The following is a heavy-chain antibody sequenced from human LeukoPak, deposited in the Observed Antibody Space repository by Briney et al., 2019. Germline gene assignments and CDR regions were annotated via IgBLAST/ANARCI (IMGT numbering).Heavy chain of an antibody. CDR3: ARLVITFGGVIVRDAFDI. V-gene: IGHV4-30-2*03. J-gene: IGHJ3*02. CDR1: GGSISSGDYY. Sequence: PSQTLSLTCTVSGGSISSGDYYWSWIRQPPGKGLEWIGSIYYSGSTYYNPSLKSRVTISVDTSKNQFSLKLSSVTAADTAVYYCARLVITFGGVIVRDAFDIWGQGTMVTVSS. D-gene: IGHD3-16*02. CDR2: IYYSGST.